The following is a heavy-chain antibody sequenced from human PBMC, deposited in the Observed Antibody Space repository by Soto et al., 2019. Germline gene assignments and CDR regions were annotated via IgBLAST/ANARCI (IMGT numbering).Heavy chain of an antibody. Sequence: EVQLVESGGGLIQPGGSLRLSCAASGFTVRSNYMNWVRQAPGKGLEWVSVIYSGGNTYYADSVKGRFTISRDNSKNTLYLQMNSLRAEDTAVYYCARLVPAALYRMDVWGQGTTVTVSS. CDR3: ARLVPAALYRMDV. J-gene: IGHJ6*02. V-gene: IGHV3-53*01. CDR1: GFTVRSNY. CDR2: IYSGGNT. D-gene: IGHD2-2*01.